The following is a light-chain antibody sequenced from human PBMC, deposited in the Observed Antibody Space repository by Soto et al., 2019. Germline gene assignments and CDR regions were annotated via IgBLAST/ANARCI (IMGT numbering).Light chain of an antibody. CDR2: AAS. CDR3: QNYNSAPQT. Sequence: DIHMTQSPSTLSASEGDRVPISCRASQSVSIWLAWYQQKPGRGPKFLIYAASTLQSGVPSRFSGSGSGTDFTLTISSLQPEDVATYYCQNYNSAPQTFGPGTKVDIK. CDR1: QSVSIW. V-gene: IGKV1-27*01. J-gene: IGKJ3*01.